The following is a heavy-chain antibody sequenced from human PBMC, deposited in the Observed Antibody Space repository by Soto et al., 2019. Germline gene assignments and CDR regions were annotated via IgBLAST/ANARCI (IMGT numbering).Heavy chain of an antibody. CDR2: INAGNGNT. CDR3: ARVDDISYYYGMDV. D-gene: IGHD3-9*01. J-gene: IGHJ6*02. CDR1: GYTFTSYA. V-gene: IGHV1-3*01. Sequence: ASVKVSCKASGYTFTSYAMHWVRQAPGQRLEWMGWINAGNGNTKYSQKFQGRVTITRDTSASTAYMELRSLRSDDTAVYYCARVDDISYYYGMDVWGQGTTVTVS.